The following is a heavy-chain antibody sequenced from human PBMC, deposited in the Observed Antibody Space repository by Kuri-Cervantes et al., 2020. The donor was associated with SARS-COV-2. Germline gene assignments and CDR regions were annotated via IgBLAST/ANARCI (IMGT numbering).Heavy chain of an antibody. CDR3: ARSRKNAYDFWTGVSDSDYFYGLDV. CDR2: INSAGTTI. V-gene: IGHV3-21*01. CDR1: EFTFSNYA. Sequence: GGSLRLSCAASEFTFSNYAMNWVRQAPGKGLEWLSSINSAGTTIYYADSLKGRLTVSRDNGKNSLYLQMNSLIVQDSAIYFCARSRKNAYDFWTGVSDSDYFYGLDVWGQGTTVTVSS. J-gene: IGHJ6*02. D-gene: IGHD3-3*01.